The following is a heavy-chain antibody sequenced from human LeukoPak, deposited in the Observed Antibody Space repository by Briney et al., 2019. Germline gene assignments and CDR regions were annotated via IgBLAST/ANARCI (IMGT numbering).Heavy chain of an antibody. CDR3: AKEGEGYYDSSGYTAAPDY. CDR2: ISYDGSNK. V-gene: IGHV3-30*18. J-gene: IGHJ4*02. CDR1: GFSFSSYG. Sequence: GGSLRLSCAAPGFSFSSYGMHWVRQAPGKGLEWVAVISYDGSNKYYADSVKGRFTISRDNSKNTLYLQMNSLRAEDTAVYYCAKEGEGYYDSSGYTAAPDYWGQGTLVTVSS. D-gene: IGHD3-22*01.